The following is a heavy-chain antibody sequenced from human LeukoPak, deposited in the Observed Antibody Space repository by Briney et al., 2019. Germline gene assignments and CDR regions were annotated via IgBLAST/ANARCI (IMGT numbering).Heavy chain of an antibody. Sequence: PGGSLRLSCAASGFIFSDYYMDWIRQAPGKGLEWVSFISGKSDNSYYADSVEGRFTVSRDNAKNSLFLQLNSLRAEDTAVYYCARVEMWVLRGSDHWGQGVPVTVSS. CDR3: ARVEMWVLRGSDH. J-gene: IGHJ4*02. V-gene: IGHV3-11*06. CDR1: GFIFSDYY. CDR2: ISGKSDNS. D-gene: IGHD3-10*02.